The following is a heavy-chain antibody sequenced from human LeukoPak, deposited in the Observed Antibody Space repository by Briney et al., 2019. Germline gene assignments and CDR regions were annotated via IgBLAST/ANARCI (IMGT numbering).Heavy chain of an antibody. CDR1: GGSMSSSSYY. V-gene: IGHV4-39*01. CDR2: IYYSGST. CDR3: ARQSYHVVVPAAIYNWFDP. Sequence: SETLSLTCTVSGGSMSSSSYYWGWIRQPPGKGLEWIGSIYYSGSTYYNPSLKSRVTISVDTSKNQFSLKLSSVTAADTAVYYCARQSYHVVVPAAIYNWFDPWGQGTLVTVSS. D-gene: IGHD2-2*01. J-gene: IGHJ5*02.